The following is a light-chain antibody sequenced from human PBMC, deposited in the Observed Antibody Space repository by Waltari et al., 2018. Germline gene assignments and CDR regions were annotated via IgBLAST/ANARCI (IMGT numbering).Light chain of an antibody. Sequence: QSALTQPASVSGSPGQSITIPCTGAMRVMGSYYYVPCYQQHPGNAPKLVIFDVNNRPSGVSNRFSASVSGNTASLTISGLQAEDEADYYCSSYTKDTRIFGGGTKLTVL. CDR1: MRVMGSYYY. V-gene: IGLV2-14*03. CDR2: DVN. J-gene: IGLJ2*01. CDR3: SSYTKDTRI.